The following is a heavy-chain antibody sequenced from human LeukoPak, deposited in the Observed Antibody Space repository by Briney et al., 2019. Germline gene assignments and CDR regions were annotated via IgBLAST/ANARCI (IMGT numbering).Heavy chain of an antibody. J-gene: IGHJ4*02. Sequence: SETLSLTCTISNGSLSDDYWRWIRQPPGKGLEWIGYIYYSGSTNYSPSLRSRVTISVDRSKNQVSLILSSLTAADTAVYFCARSAAGHQYYFDYWGRGTLVTVSS. CDR3: ARSAAGHQYYFDY. CDR2: IYYSGST. D-gene: IGHD2-2*01. V-gene: IGHV4-59*01. CDR1: NGSLSDDY.